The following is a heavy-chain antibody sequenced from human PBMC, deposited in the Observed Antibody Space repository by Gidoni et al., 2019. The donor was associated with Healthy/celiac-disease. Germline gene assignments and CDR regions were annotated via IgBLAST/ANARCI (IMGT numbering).Heavy chain of an antibody. CDR1: GYTFTGYY. Sequence: QVQLVQSGAEVKKPGASVKVSCKASGYTFTGYYMHWVRQAPGQGLEWMGWINPNSGGTNYAQKFQGWVTMTRDTSISTAYMELSRLRSDDTAVYYCARVPYCSSTSCYAWFDPWGQGTLVTVSS. J-gene: IGHJ5*02. D-gene: IGHD2-2*01. CDR2: INPNSGGT. CDR3: ARVPYCSSTSCYAWFDP. V-gene: IGHV1-2*04.